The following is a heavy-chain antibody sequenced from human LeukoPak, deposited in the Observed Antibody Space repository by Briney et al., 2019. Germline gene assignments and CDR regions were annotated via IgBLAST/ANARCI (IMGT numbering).Heavy chain of an antibody. CDR3: ARSMAYYYGSGSYYNTAAKYDY. CDR2: ISSSSSYI. D-gene: IGHD3-10*01. Sequence: GGSLRLSCAASGFTFSSYSMKWVRQAPGKGLGWVSSISSSSSYIYYADSVKGGFPISRDNAKHSLYQQMNSLRAEDTAVYYCARSMAYYYGSGSYYNTAAKYDYWGQGTLVTVSS. J-gene: IGHJ4*02. CDR1: GFTFSSYS. V-gene: IGHV3-21*01.